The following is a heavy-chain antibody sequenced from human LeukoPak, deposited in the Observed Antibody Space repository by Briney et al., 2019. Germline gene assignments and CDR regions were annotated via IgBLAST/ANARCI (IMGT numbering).Heavy chain of an antibody. CDR3: AKDTYYDSSGPDAFDI. Sequence: GGSLRLSCAASGVTFSSYAMSWVRQAPGKGLEWVSAISGSGGSTYYADSVKGRFTISRDNSKNTLYLQMNSLRAEDTALYYCAKDTYYDSSGPDAFDIWGQGTMVTVSS. CDR1: GVTFSSYA. J-gene: IGHJ3*02. D-gene: IGHD3-22*01. CDR2: ISGSGGST. V-gene: IGHV3-23*01.